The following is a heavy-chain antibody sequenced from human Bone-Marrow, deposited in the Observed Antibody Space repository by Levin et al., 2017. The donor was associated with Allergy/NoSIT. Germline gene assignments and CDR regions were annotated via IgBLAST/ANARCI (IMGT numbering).Heavy chain of an antibody. CDR2: ISAYNGNT. Sequence: ASVKVSCKASGYTFNTSGISWVRQAPGQGLEWLGWISAYNGNTDRAQKFQDRLTMTIDTSTSTAYMELRTLRSDDTAVYYCARVRRGSGDLNYWGQGTLVTVSS. D-gene: IGHD2-21*02. CDR1: GYTFNTSG. CDR3: ARVRRGSGDLNY. J-gene: IGHJ4*02. V-gene: IGHV1-18*01.